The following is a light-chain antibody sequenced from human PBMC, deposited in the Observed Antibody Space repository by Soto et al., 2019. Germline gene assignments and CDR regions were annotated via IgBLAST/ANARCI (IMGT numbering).Light chain of an antibody. V-gene: IGKV4-1*01. CDR3: QQYYRTPPT. Sequence: DIVLTQSPDSLAVSLGERATINCKSSQSVLYSPYNKTSLAWYQQKPGQPPKLFIYWASIRESGVPDRFSGSGSGTDFTLSISSLQAEDVAVYYYQQYYRTPPTFGQGTKVEIK. J-gene: IGKJ1*01. CDR2: WAS. CDR1: QSVLYSPYNKTS.